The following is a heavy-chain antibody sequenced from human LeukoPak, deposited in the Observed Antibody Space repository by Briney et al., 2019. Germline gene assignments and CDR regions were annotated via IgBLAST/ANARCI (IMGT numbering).Heavy chain of an antibody. CDR1: GGTFSSYA. CDR3: ARGGYYYDSSGYYYEPYFDY. Sequence: SVKVSCKASGGTFSSYAISWVRRATGQGLEWMGGIIPIFGTANYAQKFQGRVTITADESTSTAYMELSSLRSEDTAVYYCARGGYYYDSSGYYYEPYFDYWGQGTLVTVSS. D-gene: IGHD3-22*01. J-gene: IGHJ4*02. CDR2: IIPIFGTA. V-gene: IGHV1-69*01.